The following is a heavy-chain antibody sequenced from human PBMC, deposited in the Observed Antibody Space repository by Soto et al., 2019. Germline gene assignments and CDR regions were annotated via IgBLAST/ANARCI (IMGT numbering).Heavy chain of an antibody. D-gene: IGHD3-16*01. CDR1: GYTFTSYY. CDR2: MNPNSGNA. Sequence: SVKVSCQASGYTFTSYYINWVRQATPRGREWMGWMNPNSGNAGYAQKFQGRVTMTRNTSISTAYMELSSLRSEDTAVYYCARGGLGGRLLGPHNNWFDPWGQGTLVTVSS. J-gene: IGHJ5*02. V-gene: IGHV1-8*01. CDR3: ARGGLGGRLLGPHNNWFDP.